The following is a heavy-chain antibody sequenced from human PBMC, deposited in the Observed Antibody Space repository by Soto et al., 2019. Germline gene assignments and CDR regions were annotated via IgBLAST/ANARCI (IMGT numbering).Heavy chain of an antibody. CDR3: ARQPTVVTPDAFDI. CDR1: GGSISSSSYY. CDR2: IYYSGST. V-gene: IGHV4-39*01. D-gene: IGHD4-17*01. Sequence: SETLSLTCTVSGGSISSSSYYWGWIRQPPGKGLEWIGSIYYSGSTYYNPSLKSRVTISVDTSKNQFSLKLSSVTAADTAVYYCARQPTVVTPDAFDIWGQGTMVTVSS. J-gene: IGHJ3*02.